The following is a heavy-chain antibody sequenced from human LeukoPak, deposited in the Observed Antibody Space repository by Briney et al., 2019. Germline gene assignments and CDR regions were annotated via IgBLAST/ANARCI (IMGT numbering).Heavy chain of an antibody. CDR2: ISDSGST. D-gene: IGHD3-10*01. CDR3: ARDGDGSGRSDNWFDP. Sequence: PSETLSLTCTVSGGSISGYHWSWIRQSPGKQLEWIGYISDSGSTNYNLSLKSRVTISVDTSKNQFSLMLTSVTAADSAVYYCARDGDGSGRSDNWFDPWGQGTLVTVSS. CDR1: GGSISGYH. V-gene: IGHV4-59*01. J-gene: IGHJ5*02.